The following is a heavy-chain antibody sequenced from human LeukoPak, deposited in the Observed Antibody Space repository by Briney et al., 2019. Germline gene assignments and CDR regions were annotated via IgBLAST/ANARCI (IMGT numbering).Heavy chain of an antibody. CDR3: VRAFGGTYYYYYYMDV. CDR1: GYSISSGYY. D-gene: IGHD4-23*01. Sequence: SETLSLTCTVSGYSISSGYYWCWIRQPPGKGVEWIGSIYHSGSTYYNPSPKSRVTISVDTSKTQSSLKLSSVTAADTAVYYCVRAFGGTYYYYYYMDVWGKGTTVTVSS. V-gene: IGHV4-38-2*02. CDR2: IYHSGST. J-gene: IGHJ6*03.